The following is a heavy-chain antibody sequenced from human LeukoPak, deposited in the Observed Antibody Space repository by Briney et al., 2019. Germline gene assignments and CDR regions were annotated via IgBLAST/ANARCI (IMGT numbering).Heavy chain of an antibody. CDR1: GGSISSSSDF. CDR2: IYYSGST. CDR3: ARANDFWSGYSYWYFDL. Sequence: KPLETLSLTCTVSGGSISSSSDFWGWIRQPPGQGLEWIGSIYYSGSTYYNPSLESRVTMSVDTSKNQFSLKLSSVTAADTAVYYCARANDFWSGYSYWYFDLWGRGTLVTVSS. D-gene: IGHD3-3*01. J-gene: IGHJ2*01. V-gene: IGHV4-39*01.